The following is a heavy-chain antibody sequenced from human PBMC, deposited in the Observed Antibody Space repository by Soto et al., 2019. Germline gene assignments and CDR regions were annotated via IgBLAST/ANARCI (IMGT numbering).Heavy chain of an antibody. CDR2: ISGSGGST. V-gene: IGHV3-23*01. CDR1: GFTFSSYA. CDR3: AKALHGRSSLALYYFDY. D-gene: IGHD1-26*01. Sequence: GGSLRLSCAASGFTFSSYAMSWVRQAPGKGLEWVSAISGSGGSTYYADSVKGRFTISRDNSKNTLYLQMNSLRAEDTAVYYCAKALHGRSSLALYYFDYWGQGTLVTVSS. J-gene: IGHJ4*02.